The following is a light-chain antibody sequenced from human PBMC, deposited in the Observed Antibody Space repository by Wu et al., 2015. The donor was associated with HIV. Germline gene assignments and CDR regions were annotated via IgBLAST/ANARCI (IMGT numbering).Light chain of an antibody. V-gene: IGKV3-15*01. CDR3: QQYNNWPPA. CDR2: GAT. CDR1: QSVGSS. Sequence: EIVMTQSSATLSVSPGERATLSCRASQSVGSSLAWYQQRPGQAPRLLFYGATTRVTGIPARFSGSGSGTEFTLTISSMQSEDFAVYYCQQYNNWPPAFGQGTKVEIK. J-gene: IGKJ1*01.